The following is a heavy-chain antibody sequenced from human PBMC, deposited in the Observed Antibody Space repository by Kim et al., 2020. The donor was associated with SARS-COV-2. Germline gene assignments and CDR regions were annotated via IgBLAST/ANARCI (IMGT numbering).Heavy chain of an antibody. D-gene: IGHD2-2*01. V-gene: IGHV3-23*01. J-gene: IGHJ6*02. CDR3: ASSVVPAHYYYGMDV. Sequence: DSGKGRFTISRDKSKNTLYLQMNSLRAEDTAVYYCASSVVPAHYYYGMDVWGQGTTVTVSS.